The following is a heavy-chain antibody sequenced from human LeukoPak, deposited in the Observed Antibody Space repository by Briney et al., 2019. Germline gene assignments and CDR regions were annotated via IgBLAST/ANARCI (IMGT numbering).Heavy chain of an antibody. CDR3: ARAAYCGGDCYDP. CDR2: IIPIFGTA. Sequence: GASVKVSCKASGGTFSSYAISWVRQAPGQGLEWMGGIIPIFGTANYAQKFQGRVTITADESTSTAYMELSSLRSEDTAVYYCARAAYCGGDCYDPWGQGTLVTVSS. CDR1: GGTFSSYA. V-gene: IGHV1-69*13. D-gene: IGHD2-21*01. J-gene: IGHJ5*02.